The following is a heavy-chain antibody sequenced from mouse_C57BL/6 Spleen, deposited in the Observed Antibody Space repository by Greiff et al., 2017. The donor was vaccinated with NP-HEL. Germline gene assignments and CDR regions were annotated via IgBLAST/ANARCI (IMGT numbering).Heavy chain of an antibody. V-gene: IGHV1-64*01. D-gene: IGHD1-1*01. Sequence: VQLQQPGAELVKPGASVKLSCKASGYTFTSYWMPWVKQRPGQGLEWIGMIHPNSGSTNYNEKFKSKATLTVDKSSSTAYMQLSSLTSENSAGYYCARFITTVVAPGGVDYWGQGTTLTVSS. J-gene: IGHJ2*01. CDR2: IHPNSGST. CDR3: ARFITTVVAPGGVDY. CDR1: GYTFTSYW.